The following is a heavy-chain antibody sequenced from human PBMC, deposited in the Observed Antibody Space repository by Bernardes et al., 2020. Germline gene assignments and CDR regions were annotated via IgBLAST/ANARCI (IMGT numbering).Heavy chain of an antibody. D-gene: IGHD2-15*01. CDR2: IYYSGST. V-gene: IGHV4-59*01. CDR3: AREPHSGYCSGGSCYSGYYGMDV. J-gene: IGHJ6*02. CDR1: GGSISSYY. Sequence: SETLSLTCTVSGGSISSYYWSWIRQPPGKGLEWIGYIYYSGSTNYNPSLKSRVTISVDTSKNQFSLKLSSVTAADTAVYYCAREPHSGYCSGGSCYSGYYGMDVWGQGTTVTVSS.